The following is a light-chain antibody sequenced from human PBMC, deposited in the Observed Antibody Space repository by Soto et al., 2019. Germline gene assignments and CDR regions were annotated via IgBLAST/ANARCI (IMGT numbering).Light chain of an antibody. CDR1: QSVSSSF. J-gene: IGKJ1*01. Sequence: EIVLTQSPGTLSLSPGERATLSCRASQSVSSSFLAWYQQKPGQAPRLLIYGASSRATGIPDRFSGSGSGTDFTLTISRLEPEDFAVYYWHQYGSSPSTFGQGTKVEIK. CDR2: GAS. CDR3: HQYGSSPST. V-gene: IGKV3-20*01.